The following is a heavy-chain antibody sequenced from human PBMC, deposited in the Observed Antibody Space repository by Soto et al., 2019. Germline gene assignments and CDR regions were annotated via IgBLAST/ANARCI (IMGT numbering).Heavy chain of an antibody. CDR1: GGSVSSGSYY. V-gene: IGHV4-61*01. CDR2: IYYSGST. CDR3: ARGNDFWSGYYFFAY. Sequence: SETLSLTCTVSGGSVSSGSYYWSWIRQPPGKGLEWIGYIYYSGSTNYNPSLKSRVTISVDTSKNQFSLKPSSVTAADTAVYYCARGNDFWSGYYFFAYWGQGTLVTVSS. D-gene: IGHD3-3*01. J-gene: IGHJ4*02.